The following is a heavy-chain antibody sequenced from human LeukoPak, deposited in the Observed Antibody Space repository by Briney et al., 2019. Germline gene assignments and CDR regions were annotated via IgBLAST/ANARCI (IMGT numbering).Heavy chain of an antibody. Sequence: PGGSLRLSCAASGFTFSSYGMHWVRQAPGKGLEWVAFIRYDGSNKYYADSVKGRFTISRDNSKNTLYLQMNSLRAEDTAVYYCMGYCSSTSCYKVDYWGQGTLVTVSS. V-gene: IGHV3-30*02. J-gene: IGHJ4*02. D-gene: IGHD2-2*02. CDR2: IRYDGSNK. CDR3: MGYCSSTSCYKVDY. CDR1: GFTFSSYG.